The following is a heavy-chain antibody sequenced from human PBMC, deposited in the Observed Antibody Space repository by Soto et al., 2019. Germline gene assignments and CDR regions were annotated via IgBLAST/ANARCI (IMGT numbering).Heavy chain of an antibody. J-gene: IGHJ6*02. CDR1: GGSIGGYY. CDR3: ACIFSGGYGYGFYYYGMDV. CDR2: SSGSGTT. V-gene: IGHV4-59*08. Sequence: SETLSLTCSVSGGSIGGYYWSWIRQPPGKGLEWIGYSSGSGTTNYNPSVKSRLTISIDTSKNQFSLKLSSVTAADTAVYYCACIFSGGYGYGFYYYGMDVWGQGTTVTVSS. D-gene: IGHD5-18*01.